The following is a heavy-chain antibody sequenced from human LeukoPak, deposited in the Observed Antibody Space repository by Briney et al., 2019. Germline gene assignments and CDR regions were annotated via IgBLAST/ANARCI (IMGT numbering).Heavy chain of an antibody. Sequence: PSETLSLTCTVSGGSISSSSYYWSWIRQPPGKGLEWIGYIYYSGSTNYNPSLKSRATISVDTSKNQFSLKLSSVTAADTAVYYCARGSGSSAFEYWGQGTLVTVSS. CDR3: ARGSGSSAFEY. D-gene: IGHD2-2*01. J-gene: IGHJ4*02. CDR2: IYYSGST. V-gene: IGHV4-61*01. CDR1: GGSISSSSYY.